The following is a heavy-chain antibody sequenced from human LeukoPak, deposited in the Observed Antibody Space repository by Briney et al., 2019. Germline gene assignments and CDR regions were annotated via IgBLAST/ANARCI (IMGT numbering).Heavy chain of an antibody. CDR1: GYTFTGYY. Sequence: ASVKVSCKGSGYTFTGYYMHWVRQAPGQGPEWMGWINPNSGGTNYAQKFQGRVTMTRDTSISTAYMELSRLRSDDTAVYYCARGVGSGSFFEYYYYYYMDVWGKGTTVTISS. D-gene: IGHD3-10*01. CDR3: ARGVGSGSFFEYYYYYYMDV. J-gene: IGHJ6*03. V-gene: IGHV1-2*02. CDR2: INPNSGGT.